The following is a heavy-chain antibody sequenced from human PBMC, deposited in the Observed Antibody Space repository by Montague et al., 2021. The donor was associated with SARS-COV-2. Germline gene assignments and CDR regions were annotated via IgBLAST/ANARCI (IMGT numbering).Heavy chain of an antibody. CDR1: GGSISSSGYY. D-gene: IGHD3-22*01. Sequence: SETLSLTCTVSGGSISSSGYYWGWIRQPPGKGLEWIGSIYYSGNTYYSPSLQSRVTISVDTSKNQFSLRPNSMTAADTAVYYSARLLPYRFHSNGHYYNAVDIWGQGTLVTVSS. CDR2: IYYSGNT. J-gene: IGHJ3*02. CDR3: ARLLPYRFHSNGHYYNAVDI. V-gene: IGHV4-39*01.